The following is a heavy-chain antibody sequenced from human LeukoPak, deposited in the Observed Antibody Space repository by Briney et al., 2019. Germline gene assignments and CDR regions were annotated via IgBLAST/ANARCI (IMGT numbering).Heavy chain of an antibody. D-gene: IGHD2-21*02. CDR1: GFTFSSYA. Sequence: GGSLRLSCAASGFTFSSYAMSWVRQAPGKGLEWVSAISGSGGSTYYADSVKGRFTIPRDNSKNTLYLQMNSLRAEDTAVYYCAKVEYCGGDCYQHYFDYWGQGTLVTVSS. V-gene: IGHV3-23*01. CDR2: ISGSGGST. J-gene: IGHJ4*02. CDR3: AKVEYCGGDCYQHYFDY.